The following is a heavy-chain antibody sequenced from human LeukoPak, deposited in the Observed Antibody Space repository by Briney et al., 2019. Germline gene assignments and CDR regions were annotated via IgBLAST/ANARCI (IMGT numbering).Heavy chain of an antibody. D-gene: IGHD6-19*01. V-gene: IGHV3-11*04. CDR2: ISSSGSTI. Sequence: GGSLRLSCAASEFTFSDYYMSWIRQAPGKGLEWVSYISSSGSTIYYADSVKGRFTISRDNAENSLYLQMNSLRAEDTAVYYCARDLAVAVEVNWFDPWGQGTLVTVSS. CDR3: ARDLAVAVEVNWFDP. J-gene: IGHJ5*02. CDR1: EFTFSDYY.